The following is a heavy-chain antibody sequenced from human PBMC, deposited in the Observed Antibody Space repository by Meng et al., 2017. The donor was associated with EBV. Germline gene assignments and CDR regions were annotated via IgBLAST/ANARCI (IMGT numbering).Heavy chain of an antibody. V-gene: IGHV4-61*01. Sequence: QVQVQLLGPGPGMPSPSPSLTFTGSGAYVSGATYHCSWIRQSPGKELEWMGYIYDSATAIYNASLQTRVTILVVATKNKFSLKLSTVTTADTAVNYCAKSISSTPVLFDYWGQGTLVTVSS. CDR3: AKSISSTPVLFDY. J-gene: IGHJ4*02. CDR1: GAYVSGATYH. D-gene: IGHD6-6*01. CDR2: IYDSATA.